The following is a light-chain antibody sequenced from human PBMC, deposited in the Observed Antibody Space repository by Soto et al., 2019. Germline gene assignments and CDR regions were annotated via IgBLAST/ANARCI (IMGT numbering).Light chain of an antibody. CDR1: QSVSSN. CDR2: GAS. V-gene: IGKV3-15*01. Sequence: EIVMTQSPATLSVSPGERATLSCRASQSVSSNLVWYQQKRGQAPRLLIYGASTRATGMPARFSGSGSGTEFTLTISSLQSEDFAVYYCQQYNNWPPTFGQGTKLEIK. CDR3: QQYNNWPPT. J-gene: IGKJ2*01.